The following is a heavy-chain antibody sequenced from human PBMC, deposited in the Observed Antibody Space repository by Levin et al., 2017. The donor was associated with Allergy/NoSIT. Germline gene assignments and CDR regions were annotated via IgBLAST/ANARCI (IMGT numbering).Heavy chain of an antibody. D-gene: IGHD5-24*01. CDR2: IFPTDSDT. V-gene: IGHV5-51*01. Sequence: GESLKISCKGSGYSFSTYWIGWVRQMPGKGLEWMGVIFPTDSDTRYSPSFQGQVTISADRSNSTAYLQWNTLEASDTAMYYCARFNGYNYVGDYWGQGTLVIVSS. CDR1: GYSFSTYW. J-gene: IGHJ4*02. CDR3: ARFNGYNYVGDY.